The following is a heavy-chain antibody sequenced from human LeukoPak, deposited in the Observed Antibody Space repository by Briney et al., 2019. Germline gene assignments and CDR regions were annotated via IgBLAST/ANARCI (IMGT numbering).Heavy chain of an antibody. V-gene: IGHV4-34*01. J-gene: IGHJ6*02. D-gene: IGHD3-9*01. CDR1: GGSFSGYY. Sequence: SETLSLTCAVYGGSFSGYYWSWTRQPPGKGLEWIGEINHSGSTNYNPSLKSRVTISVDTSKNQFSLKLSSVTAADTAVYYCARSPILTGYYRMLYYYYGMDVWGQGTTVTVSS. CDR3: ARSPILTGYYRMLYYYYGMDV. CDR2: INHSGST.